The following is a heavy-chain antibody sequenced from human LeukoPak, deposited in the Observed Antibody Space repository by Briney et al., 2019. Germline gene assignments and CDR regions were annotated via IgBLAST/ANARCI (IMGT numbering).Heavy chain of an antibody. CDR3: TRDIFGDIVATKAY. CDR2: IRGKANGCTT. V-gene: IGHV3-49*03. CDR1: GFTFGYYA. J-gene: IGHJ4*02. D-gene: IGHD5-12*01. Sequence: GGPLKLSCTPSGFTFGYYAMSWFRQPPGRGLGWVDLIRGKANGCTTEYAASVKARFTISTDDSKSIAYLQMNSLKTEDTAVYYCTRDIFGDIVATKAYWGRGTLVTVSS.